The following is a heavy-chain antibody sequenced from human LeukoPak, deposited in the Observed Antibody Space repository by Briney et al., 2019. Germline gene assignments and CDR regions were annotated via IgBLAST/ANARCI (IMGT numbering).Heavy chain of an antibody. V-gene: IGHV3-33*01. CDR1: GFTVSNYG. CDR3: VREGAGGSGSYLAFDI. J-gene: IGHJ3*02. CDR2: LWYDGTNK. Sequence: GRSLRLSCAASGFTVSNYGMHWVRQAPGKGLEWVAVLWYDGTNKYYADSVKGRFTISRDNSKNTLYLQMNSLRAEDTAVYYCVREGAGGSGSYLAFDIWGQGTMVTVSS. D-gene: IGHD3-10*01.